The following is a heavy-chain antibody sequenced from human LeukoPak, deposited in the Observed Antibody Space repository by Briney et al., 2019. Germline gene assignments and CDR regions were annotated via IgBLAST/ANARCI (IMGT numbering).Heavy chain of an antibody. J-gene: IGHJ6*03. Sequence: SETLSLTCAVYGGSFSGYYWSWIRQPPGKGLEWIGYIYYSGSTNYNPSLKSRVTISVDTSKNQFSLKLSSVTAADTAVYYCARAGSYSSGRYYYMDVWGKGTTVTISS. CDR3: ARAGSYSSGRYYYMDV. D-gene: IGHD6-19*01. CDR2: IYYSGST. CDR1: GGSFSGYY. V-gene: IGHV4-59*08.